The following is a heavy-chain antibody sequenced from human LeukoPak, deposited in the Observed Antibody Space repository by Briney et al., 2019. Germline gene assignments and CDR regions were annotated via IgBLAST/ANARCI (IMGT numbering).Heavy chain of an antibody. V-gene: IGHV3-30*06. Sequence: GGSLRLSCEASGFILSNKDMYWVRQAPGKGLEWVAVIASDGGNKYYADSVKGRFTISRDNSKKTVYLQMNSLRAEDSAFYYCAKGSSGSHYPPLDSWGQGTLVTVSS. CDR2: IASDGGNK. CDR3: AKGSSGSHYPPLDS. J-gene: IGHJ4*02. CDR1: GFILSNKD. D-gene: IGHD1-26*01.